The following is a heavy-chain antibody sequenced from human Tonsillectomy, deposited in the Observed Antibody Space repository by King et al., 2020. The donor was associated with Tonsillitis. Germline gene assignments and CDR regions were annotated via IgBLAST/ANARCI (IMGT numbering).Heavy chain of an antibody. D-gene: IGHD1-26*01. Sequence: QLVQSGAEVKKPGASVKVSCKASGYTFTSYDINWVRQATGQGIEWMGWMNPNRGNTGYAQKFQGRVTMTRNTSISTAYMELSSLRSEDTAVYYCARVRIVGATNDYWGQGTLVTVSS. V-gene: IGHV1-8*01. J-gene: IGHJ4*02. CDR3: ARVRIVGATNDY. CDR2: MNPNRGNT. CDR1: GYTFTSYD.